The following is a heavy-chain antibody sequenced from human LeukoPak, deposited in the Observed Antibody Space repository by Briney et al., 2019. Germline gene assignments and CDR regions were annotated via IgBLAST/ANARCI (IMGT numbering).Heavy chain of an antibody. V-gene: IGHV4-59*01. Sequence: SETLSLTCTVSGDSISDYYWNWIRQPPGKGLEWIGNTYSSGSTNYNPSLKSRVTISLDTSKNQFSLKMSSVTAADTAVYYCAKDWELGSWGQGTLVTVSS. CDR1: GDSISDYY. D-gene: IGHD1-26*01. CDR3: AKDWELGS. J-gene: IGHJ5*02. CDR2: TYSSGST.